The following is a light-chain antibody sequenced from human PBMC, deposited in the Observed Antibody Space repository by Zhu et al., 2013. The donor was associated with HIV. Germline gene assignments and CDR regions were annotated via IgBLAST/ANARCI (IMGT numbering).Light chain of an antibody. CDR1: QSVSSSY. CDR2: GAS. V-gene: IGKV3-20*01. Sequence: EIVLTQSPGTLSLSPGERATLACRASQSVSSSYLAWYQQKPGQAPRLLIYGASSRATGIPDRFSGSGSGTDFTLTISRLEPEDFAVYYCQQYSISRSFGQGTKVEIK. J-gene: IGKJ2*03. CDR3: QQYSISRS.